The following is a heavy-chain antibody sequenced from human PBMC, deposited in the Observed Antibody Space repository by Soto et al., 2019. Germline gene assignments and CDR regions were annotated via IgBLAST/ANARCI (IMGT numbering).Heavy chain of an antibody. D-gene: IGHD2-21*02. CDR2: IYYSGST. J-gene: IGHJ5*02. CDR1: GCSISSSSYF. Sequence: SDTLSPTSSVSGCSISSSSYFWGWIRHPPGKGLEWIGSIYYSGSTYYNPSLKSRVTVSVDTSKNQFSLKLSSVTAADTAVYYCARHPSDFWFDPWGQG. CDR3: ARHPSDFWFDP. V-gene: IGHV4-39*01.